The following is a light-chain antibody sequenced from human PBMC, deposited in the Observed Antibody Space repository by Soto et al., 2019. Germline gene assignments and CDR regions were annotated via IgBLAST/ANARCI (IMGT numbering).Light chain of an antibody. CDR1: SGSIASND. V-gene: IGLV6-57*04. CDR2: ENN. CDR3: QSYESSTVV. J-gene: IGLJ2*01. Sequence: FMLTQPHSVSESPGKTVTISCTRSSGSIASNDVQWYQQRPGSAPTTVIYENNQRPSGVPDRFSGSTDGSSNSASLTISGLQTEDEADYYCQSYESSTVVFGGGTKLTVL.